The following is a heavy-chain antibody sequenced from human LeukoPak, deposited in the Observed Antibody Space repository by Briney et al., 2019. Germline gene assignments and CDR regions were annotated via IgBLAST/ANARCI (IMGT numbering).Heavy chain of an antibody. J-gene: IGHJ4*02. V-gene: IGHV3-23*01. D-gene: IGHD3-9*01. CDR3: AKDRAGEGYFDLSPHPGDY. CDR1: GFTFSSYS. CDR2: ISGSGGST. Sequence: GGSLRLSCAASGFTFSSYSMNWVRQAPGKGLEWVSAISGSGGSTYYADSVKGRFTISRDNSKNTLYLQMNSLRAEDTAVYYCAKDRAGEGYFDLSPHPGDYWGQGTLVTVSS.